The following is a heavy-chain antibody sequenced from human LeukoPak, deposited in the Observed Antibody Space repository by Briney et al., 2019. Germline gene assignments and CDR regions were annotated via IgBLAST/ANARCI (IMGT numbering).Heavy chain of an antibody. CDR3: AREAYNWNIDVFDI. D-gene: IGHD1-20*01. CDR1: GGSISSSSYY. Sequence: SETLSLTCTVSGGSISSSSYYWAWIRQPPGKGLEWVGTMYYSGSAYYNPSLKSRVTISVDTSKNQFSLRLSSVTAADTALYYCAREAYNWNIDVFDIWGQGTMVTVSS. V-gene: IGHV4-39*07. CDR2: MYYSGSA. J-gene: IGHJ3*02.